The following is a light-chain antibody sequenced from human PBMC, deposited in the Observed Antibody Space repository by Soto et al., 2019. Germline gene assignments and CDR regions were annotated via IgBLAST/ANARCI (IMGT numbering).Light chain of an antibody. CDR3: CSYAGSYTVYV. Sequence: QSALTQPRSVSGSPGQSVTISCTGTSSDVGRYNYVSWYQQHPGKAPKLMIYDVSKRPSGVPDRFSGSKSGNTASVTISGLQAEDEADYYCCSYAGSYTVYVFGTGTKVTVL. V-gene: IGLV2-11*01. CDR2: DVS. J-gene: IGLJ1*01. CDR1: SSDVGRYNY.